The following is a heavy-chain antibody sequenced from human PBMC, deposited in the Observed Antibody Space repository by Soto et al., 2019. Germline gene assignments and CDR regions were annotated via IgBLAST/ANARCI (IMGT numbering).Heavy chain of an antibody. CDR1: GGSISYDSY. Sequence: SETLSLTCTVSGGSISYDSYLSWIRQTPGKGLEWIGYIYHTGNTYYNPSLRSRVSISVDKSKSQFSLKLISVTAADTAVYFCARDEYQLLSSVSWFDSWGQGTLVTVSS. CDR3: ARDEYQLLSSVSWFDS. V-gene: IGHV4-30-4*01. D-gene: IGHD2-2*01. J-gene: IGHJ5*01. CDR2: IYHTGNT.